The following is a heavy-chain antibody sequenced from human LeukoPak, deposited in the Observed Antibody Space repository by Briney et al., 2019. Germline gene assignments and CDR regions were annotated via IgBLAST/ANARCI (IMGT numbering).Heavy chain of an antibody. D-gene: IGHD3-10*01. V-gene: IGHV1-2*02. CDR3: ARDTMVRSNWFDP. CDR1: GYTFTGYY. Sequence: ASVKVSCKASGYTFTGYYMHWVRQAPGQGLEWMGWINPNSGGTNYAQKFQGRVTMTRDTSISTAYMELSRLRSDDTAVYYCARDTMVRSNWFDPWGQGTLVTVSS. CDR2: INPNSGGT. J-gene: IGHJ5*02.